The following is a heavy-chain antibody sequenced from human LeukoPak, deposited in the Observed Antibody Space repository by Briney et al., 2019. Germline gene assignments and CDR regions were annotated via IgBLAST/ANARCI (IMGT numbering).Heavy chain of an antibody. Sequence: SGGSLRLSCAASGFTFSDYYMSWIRQAPGKGLEWVSYISSSGSTIYYADSVKGRFTISRDNAKNSLYLQMNSLRAEDTAVYYCARDSLDYYDSSGYYVYYYYYMDVWGKGTTVTVSS. CDR3: ARDSLDYYDSSGYYVYYYYYMDV. J-gene: IGHJ6*03. CDR1: GFTFSDYY. D-gene: IGHD3-22*01. V-gene: IGHV3-11*04. CDR2: ISSSGSTI.